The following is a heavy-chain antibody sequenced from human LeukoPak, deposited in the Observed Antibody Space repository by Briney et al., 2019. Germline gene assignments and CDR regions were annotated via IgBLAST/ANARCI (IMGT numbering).Heavy chain of an antibody. D-gene: IGHD3-22*01. CDR1: GFTFSNYG. V-gene: IGHV3-23*01. CDR2: ISRGGVTT. J-gene: IGHJ4*02. Sequence: LPGGSLRLSCAASGFTFSNYGMSWVRQAPGKGLEWVSTISRGGVTTYYADSVKGRFTIPRDNSKNTVYLQMNRLRAEDTAIYYCAKRAIDSSGYDYYFDYWGQGTLVTVSS. CDR3: AKRAIDSSGYDYYFDY.